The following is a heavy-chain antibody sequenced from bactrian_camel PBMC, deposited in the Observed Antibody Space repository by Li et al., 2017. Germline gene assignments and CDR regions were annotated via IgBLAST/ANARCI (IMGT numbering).Heavy chain of an antibody. CDR1: YTYDGGD. D-gene: IGHD2*01. CDR3: AAVSAPSGAYCYELSPLWGAEFGY. CDR2: ISSAGSA. Sequence: VQLVESGGGSVQAGGSLRLSCGYTYDGGDMAWFRQAPGMEREGVAAISSAGSADYAESVKGRFTISKDNTKNTLFLQMDSLSANDTAMYYCAAVSAPSGAYCYELSPLWGAEFGYWGQGTQVTVS. J-gene: IGHJ6*01. V-gene: IGHV3S55*01.